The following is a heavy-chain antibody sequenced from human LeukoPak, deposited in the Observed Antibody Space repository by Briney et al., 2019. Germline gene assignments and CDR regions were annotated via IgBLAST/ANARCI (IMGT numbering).Heavy chain of an antibody. CDR3: AKGGKWDVTPFDY. CDR1: GFTFTSYS. V-gene: IGHV3-23*01. J-gene: IGHJ4*02. CDR2: ISGGGGST. D-gene: IGHD1-26*01. Sequence: GGSLRLSCAASGFTFTSYSMNWVRQAPGKGLEWVSTISGGGGSTYYADSVKGRFTVSRDNSKNTLYLQVNSLRAEDTAVYYCAKGGKWDVTPFDYWGQGTLVTVSS.